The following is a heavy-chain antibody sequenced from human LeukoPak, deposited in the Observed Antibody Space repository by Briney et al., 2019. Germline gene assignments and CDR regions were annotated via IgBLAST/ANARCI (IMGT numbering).Heavy chain of an antibody. Sequence: SETLSLTCTVSGGSISSSLYYWGWIRQPPGKGLEWIGSIYYSGITYYNPSLKSRITISADTSNNQFSLKLSSVTAGDTAVYYCARPKFNYGTRYFDYWGQGTLVTVSS. CDR1: GGSISSSLYY. CDR3: ARPKFNYGTRYFDY. J-gene: IGHJ4*02. D-gene: IGHD1-14*01. CDR2: IYYSGIT. V-gene: IGHV4-39*01.